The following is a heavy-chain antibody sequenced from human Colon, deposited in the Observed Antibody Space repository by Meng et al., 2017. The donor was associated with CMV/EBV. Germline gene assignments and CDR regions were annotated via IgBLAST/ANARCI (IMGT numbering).Heavy chain of an antibody. V-gene: IGHV4-31*03. D-gene: IGHD3-10*02. CDR3: AGYYVGRGGQGP. Sequence: CTVSGGSVGRGAFHWGWIRQHPGKGLEWIGHTGDSGTTYYNPSLESRVGISVDTFKNQFSLKVNSVTAADTAVYYCAGYYVGRGGQGPWGQGTLVTVSS. CDR1: GGSVGRGAFH. CDR2: TGDSGTT. J-gene: IGHJ5*02.